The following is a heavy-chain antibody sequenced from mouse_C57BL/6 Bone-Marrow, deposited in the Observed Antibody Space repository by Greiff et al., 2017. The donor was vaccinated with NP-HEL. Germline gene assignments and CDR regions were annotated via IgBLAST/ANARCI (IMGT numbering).Heavy chain of an antibody. CDR1: GFNIKDDY. J-gene: IGHJ1*03. V-gene: IGHV14-4*01. D-gene: IGHD1-1*01. Sequence: EVKLVESGAELVRPGASVKLSFTASGFNIKDDYMHWVKQRPEQGLEWIGWIDPENGDTEYASKFQGKATITADTSSNTAYLQLSSLTSEDTAVYYCTTTHYYGSSYGYFDVWGTGTTVTVSS. CDR2: IDPENGDT. CDR3: TTTHYYGSSYGYFDV.